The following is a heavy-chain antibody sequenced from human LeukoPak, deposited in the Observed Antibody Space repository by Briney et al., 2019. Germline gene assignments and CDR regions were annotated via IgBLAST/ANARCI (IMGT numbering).Heavy chain of an antibody. D-gene: IGHD5-18*01. CDR1: GFSFSSFG. CDR3: ARFREYTYGPFDS. J-gene: IGHJ4*02. Sequence: GGSLRLSCAASGFSFSSFGMNWVRQAPGKGLEWVAVLSHDGRNKNYADSVKGRFIISRDNSKKTLYLQMNSLRGEDTAAYYCARFREYTYGPFDSWGKGTLVTVSS. CDR2: LSHDGRNK. V-gene: IGHV3-30*04.